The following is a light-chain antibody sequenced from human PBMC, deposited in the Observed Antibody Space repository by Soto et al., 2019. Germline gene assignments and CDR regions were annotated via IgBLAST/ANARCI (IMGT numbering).Light chain of an antibody. CDR3: QQYHHWPPKVT. CDR1: QSINTN. Sequence: DIVMTQSPATLSVSPGERATLSCRASQSINTNLAWYQQKPGQAPRLLIYGASTRATVIPARFSGSVSGTEFTLTISGLQADDFAVYYCQQYHHWPPKVTFGPGTRVDI. J-gene: IGKJ3*01. CDR2: GAS. V-gene: IGKV3-15*01.